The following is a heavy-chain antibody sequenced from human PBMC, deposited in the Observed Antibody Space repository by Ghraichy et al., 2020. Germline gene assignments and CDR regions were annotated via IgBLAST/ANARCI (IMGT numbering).Heavy chain of an antibody. CDR2: IGADGVPI. D-gene: IGHD6-19*01. Sequence: GGSLRLSCAASGFNFSIHGFYWVRQAPGKGLEYVSAIGADGVPIYYGNSVTGRFTISRDNPKNTLYLQMGSLGAEDTAVYYCARVKGTSGHDAFDVWGQGTMVTVSS. V-gene: IGHV3-64*01. J-gene: IGHJ3*01. CDR3: ARVKGTSGHDAFDV. CDR1: GFNFSIHG.